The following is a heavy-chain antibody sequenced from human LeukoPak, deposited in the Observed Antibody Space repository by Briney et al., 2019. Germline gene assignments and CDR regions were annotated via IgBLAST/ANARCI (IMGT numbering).Heavy chain of an antibody. V-gene: IGHV4-59*01. CDR3: ARLYFDWFDAFDI. D-gene: IGHD3-9*01. Sequence: SETPSLTCTVSGGSISSYYWSWIRQPPGKGLEWIGYIYYSGSTNYNPSLKSRVTISVDTSKNQFSLKLSSVTAADTAVYYCARLYFDWFDAFDIWGQGTMVTVSS. J-gene: IGHJ3*02. CDR2: IYYSGST. CDR1: GGSISSYY.